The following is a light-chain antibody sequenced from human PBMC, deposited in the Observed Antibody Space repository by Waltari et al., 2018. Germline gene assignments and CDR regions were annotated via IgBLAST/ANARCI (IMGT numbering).Light chain of an antibody. J-gene: IGKJ5*01. CDR1: QSGSSN. V-gene: IGKV3-15*01. CDR3: KQYNDLPLT. CDR2: GAS. Sequence: EIVLTQSPGTLSLSPGERATLSCRASQSGSSNYLAWYQQKPGQAPRLLIYGASARATGIPDRFSGRGSGTEFTLTITSLQSEDFAIYYCKQYNDLPLTFGQGTRLDIK.